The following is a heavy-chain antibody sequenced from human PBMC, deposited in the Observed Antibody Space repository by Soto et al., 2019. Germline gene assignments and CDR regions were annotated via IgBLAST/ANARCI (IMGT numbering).Heavy chain of an antibody. CDR3: ARARVGGVGETAP. D-gene: IGHD1-26*01. J-gene: IGHJ5*02. CDR1: GGSISSGGYY. Sequence: QVQLQESGPGLVKPSQTLSLTCTVSGGSISSGGYYWSWIRQHPGKGLEWIGYIYYSGSTYYNPSLKWRVNISVNTSKNQFPRKLGCGTAGDTAVYYCARARVGGVGETAPGGQGTLVTVSS. CDR2: IYYSGST. V-gene: IGHV4-31*03.